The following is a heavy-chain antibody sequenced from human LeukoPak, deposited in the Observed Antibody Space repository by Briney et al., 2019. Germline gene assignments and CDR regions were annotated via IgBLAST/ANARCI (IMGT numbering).Heavy chain of an antibody. CDR3: ARAPRYSGHAFDI. CDR2: ISSSSSYI. J-gene: IGHJ3*02. V-gene: IGHV3-21*01. Sequence: GGSLRLSCAASGFTFSSYSMSWVRQAPGKGLEWVSSISSSSSYIYYADSVKGRFTISRDNAKNSLYLQMNSLRAEDTAVYYCARAPRYSGHAFDIWGQGTMVTVSS. D-gene: IGHD1-26*01. CDR1: GFTFSSYS.